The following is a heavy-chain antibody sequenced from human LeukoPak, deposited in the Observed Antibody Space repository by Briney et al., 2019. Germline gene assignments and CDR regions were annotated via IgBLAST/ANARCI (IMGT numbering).Heavy chain of an antibody. CDR1: GGTFSSYA. V-gene: IGHV1-69*13. J-gene: IGHJ4*02. D-gene: IGHD3-10*01. Sequence: GASVKVSCKASGGTFSSYAISWVRQAPGQGLEWMGGIIPIFGTANYAQKFQGRVAITADESTSTAYMELSSLRSEDTAVYYCARAITMVRGAFDYWGQGTLVTVSS. CDR2: IIPIFGTA. CDR3: ARAITMVRGAFDY.